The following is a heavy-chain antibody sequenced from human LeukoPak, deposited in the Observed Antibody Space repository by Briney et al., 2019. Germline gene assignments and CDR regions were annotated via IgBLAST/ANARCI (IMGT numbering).Heavy chain of an antibody. V-gene: IGHV3-20*04. J-gene: IGHJ4*02. Sequence: GGSLGLSCAASGFIFDDYGMSWVRQAPGKGLEWVSGINWNGGSTGYADSVKGRFTISRDNAKNSLYVQMNSLRAEDTALYYCARGGYSGSYFAYWGQGTLVTVSS. D-gene: IGHD1-26*01. CDR2: INWNGGST. CDR3: ARGGYSGSYFAY. CDR1: GFIFDDYG.